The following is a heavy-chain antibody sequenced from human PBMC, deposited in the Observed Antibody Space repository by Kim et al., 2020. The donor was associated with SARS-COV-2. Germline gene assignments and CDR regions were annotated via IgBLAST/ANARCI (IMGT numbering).Heavy chain of an antibody. D-gene: IGHD3-10*01. V-gene: IGHV1-69*13. CDR3: AVWFGESDFDY. Sequence: SVKVSCKASGGTFSSYGISWVRQAPGQGLEWMGGIIHIFGTANYAQKFQGRVTITADESTSTAYMELSSLRSEDTAVYYCAVWFGESDFDYWGQGTLVTVSS. J-gene: IGHJ4*02. CDR2: IIHIFGTA. CDR1: GGTFSSYG.